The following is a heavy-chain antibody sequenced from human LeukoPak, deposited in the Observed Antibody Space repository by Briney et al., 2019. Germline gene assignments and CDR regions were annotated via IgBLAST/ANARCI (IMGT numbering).Heavy chain of an antibody. J-gene: IGHJ4*02. CDR2: IYYSGST. D-gene: IGHD6-6*01. V-gene: IGHV4-39*01. CDR1: DGSISSSSYY. Sequence: SETLSLTCTVSDGSISSSSYYWGWIRQPPGKGLEWIGSIYYSGSTYYNPSLKSRVTISVDTSKNQFSLRLSSVTAADTAVYYCARLSIATRDAFDYWGQGTLVTVSS. CDR3: ARLSIATRDAFDY.